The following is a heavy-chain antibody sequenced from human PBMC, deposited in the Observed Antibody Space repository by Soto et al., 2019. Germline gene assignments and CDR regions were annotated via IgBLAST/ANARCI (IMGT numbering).Heavy chain of an antibody. CDR3: ARATGSNHPFAY. D-gene: IGHD2-2*01. CDR2: ISTDGSST. V-gene: IGHV3-74*01. CDR1: GFTFSTYW. J-gene: IGHJ4*02. Sequence: EVQLVESGGGLVQPGGSRRLSCAATGFTFSTYWMHWVRQGPGKGLVWVSRISTDGSSTTYAYSVHGRFTISRDNAKNTLYLQLHSLIAEDTAVYYCARATGSNHPFAYWGQGSLVTVSS.